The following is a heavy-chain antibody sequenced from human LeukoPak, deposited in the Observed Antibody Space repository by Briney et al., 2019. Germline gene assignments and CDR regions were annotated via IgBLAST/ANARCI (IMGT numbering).Heavy chain of an antibody. CDR2: ISYDGSNK. V-gene: IGHV3-30*18. Sequence: GGSLRLSCAASGFTFSSYGMHWVRQAPGKGLEWVAVISYDGSNKYYADSVKGRFTISRDNSKSTLYLQINSLRAEDTAEYYCAKRIVGPYFYYFDYWGQGTLVTVSS. J-gene: IGHJ4*02. CDR1: GFTFSSYG. CDR3: AKRIVGPYFYYFDY. D-gene: IGHD1-26*01.